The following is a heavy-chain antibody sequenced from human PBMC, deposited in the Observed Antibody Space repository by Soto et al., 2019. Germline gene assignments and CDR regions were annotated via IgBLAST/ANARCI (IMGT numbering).Heavy chain of an antibody. J-gene: IGHJ4*02. Sequence: SETLSLTCTVSGGSISNAAYSWSWIRQPPGKGLEWIGYIYPSGMPFYNPSLRSRVTISIDRSNDQFSLNLKSVTAEDTAVYYCAGGDSGSFDSWGQGTLVTVSS. CDR3: AGGDSGSFDS. V-gene: IGHV4-30-2*01. CDR1: GGSISNAAYS. CDR2: IYPSGMP. D-gene: IGHD3-16*01.